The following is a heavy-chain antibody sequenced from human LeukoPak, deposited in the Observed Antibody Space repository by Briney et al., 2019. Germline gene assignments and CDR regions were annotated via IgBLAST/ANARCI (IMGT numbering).Heavy chain of an antibody. CDR1: GFTFSSYA. CDR2: ITGSGSNT. D-gene: IGHD3/OR15-3a*01. V-gene: IGHV3-23*01. CDR3: AKARGLWLDWYLDY. Sequence: GGGLRLSCAASGFTFSSYAMTWVRQAPGKGLEWVSTITGSGSNTYYPDSVKGRFTISRDNSKNTLYLQMNSLRAEDTAIYYCAKARGLWLDWYLDYWGQGTLVTVSS. J-gene: IGHJ4*02.